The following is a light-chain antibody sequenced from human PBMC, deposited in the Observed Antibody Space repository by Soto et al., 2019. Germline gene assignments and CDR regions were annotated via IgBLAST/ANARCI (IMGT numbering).Light chain of an antibody. CDR3: QQYNSYLLT. CDR2: DAS. V-gene: IGKV1-5*01. Sequence: DIQITQSPCTLSASVGDRVTITCRASQSISSWLAWYQQKPGKAPKLLIYDASSLESGVPSRFSGSGSGTEFTLTISSLQPDDFATYYCQQYNSYLLTFGGGTKVDIK. CDR1: QSISSW. J-gene: IGKJ4*01.